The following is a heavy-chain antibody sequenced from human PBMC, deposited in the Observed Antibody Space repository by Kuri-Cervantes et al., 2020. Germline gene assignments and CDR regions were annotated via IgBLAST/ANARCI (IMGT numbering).Heavy chain of an antibody. D-gene: IGHD6-13*01. CDR1: GFTFSGSA. Sequence: GESLKISCAASGFTFSGSAMHWVRQASGKGLEWFGRIRSKANSYATAYAASVKGRFTISRDDSKNTLYLQMNSLRAEETAVYYCARDVKDSSSWYGYYYYGMDVWGQGTTVTVSS. CDR2: IRSKANSYAT. CDR3: ARDVKDSSSWYGYYYYGMDV. J-gene: IGHJ6*02. V-gene: IGHV3-73*01.